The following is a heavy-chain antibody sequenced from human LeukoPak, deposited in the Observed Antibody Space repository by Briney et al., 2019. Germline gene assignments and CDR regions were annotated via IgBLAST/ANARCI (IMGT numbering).Heavy chain of an antibody. D-gene: IGHD2-15*01. J-gene: IGHJ4*02. CDR1: GFTVSSNY. Sequence: GGSLRLSCAASGFTVSSNYMSWVRQAPGKGLEWVSVIYSGGSTYYADSVKGRFTISRDNSKNTLYLQMNSLRAEDTAVYYCANDVRDIVVVVAATYWGQGTLVTVSS. CDR2: IYSGGST. V-gene: IGHV3-66*01. CDR3: ANDVRDIVVVVAATY.